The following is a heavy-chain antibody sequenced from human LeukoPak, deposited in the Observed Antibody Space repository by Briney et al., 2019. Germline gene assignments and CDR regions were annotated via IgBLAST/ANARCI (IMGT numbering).Heavy chain of an antibody. J-gene: IGHJ6*03. D-gene: IGHD3-3*01. CDR1: GFTFSSYR. CDR3: ARDQPRQGFWSGYYYMDV. Sequence: RPGGSLRLSCAAPGFTFSSYRMSWVRQAPGKGLEWVANIKQDGSEKYYVDSVKGRFTISRDNAKNSLYLQMNSLRAEDTAVYYCARDQPRQGFWSGYYYMDVWGKGTTVTVSS. CDR2: IKQDGSEK. V-gene: IGHV3-7*01.